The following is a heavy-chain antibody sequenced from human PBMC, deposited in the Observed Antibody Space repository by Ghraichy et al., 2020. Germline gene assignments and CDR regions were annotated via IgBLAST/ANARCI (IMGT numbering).Heavy chain of an antibody. CDR3: ARDYYDSSGYYAWFDL. D-gene: IGHD3-22*01. J-gene: IGHJ5*02. V-gene: IGHV4-61*01. Sequence: QTLSLTCTVSGGSVSSGSSYWSWIRQPPGKGLEWIGNVYYSGSTNYNPSLKSRVTMSVVTSENQFSLKLSSVTAADTAVYYCARDYYDSSGYYAWFDLWGQGTLVTVSS. CDR2: VYYSGST. CDR1: GGSVSSGSSY.